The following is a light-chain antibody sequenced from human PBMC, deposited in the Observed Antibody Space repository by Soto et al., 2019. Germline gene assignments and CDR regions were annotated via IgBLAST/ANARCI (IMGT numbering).Light chain of an antibody. CDR2: RTS. CDR3: QQYNNWPQT. CDR1: QSISSN. V-gene: IGKV3-15*01. J-gene: IGKJ1*01. Sequence: EIVMTQSPATLSVSPGERATLSCRASQSISSNLAWYQQKPGQAPRLLMFRTSSRATGLPDRVSGSGSGTEVTLTISSLQSEDFAVYYCQQYNNWPQTFGQGTKVDIK.